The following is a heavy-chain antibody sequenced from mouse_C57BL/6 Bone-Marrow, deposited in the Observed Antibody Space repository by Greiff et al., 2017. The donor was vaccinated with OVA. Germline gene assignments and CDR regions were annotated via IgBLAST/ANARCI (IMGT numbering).Heavy chain of an antibody. CDR2: ISSGSSTI. V-gene: IGHV5-17*01. Sequence: EVHLVESGGGLVKPGGSLKLSCAASGFTFSDYGMHWVRQAPGKGLEWVAYISSGSSTIYYADTVKGRFTISRDNAKNTLFLQMTSLRSEDTAMYYCARWGWSAWFAYWGQGTLVTVSA. CDR3: ARWGWSAWFAY. J-gene: IGHJ3*01. CDR1: GFTFSDYG. D-gene: IGHD2-3*01.